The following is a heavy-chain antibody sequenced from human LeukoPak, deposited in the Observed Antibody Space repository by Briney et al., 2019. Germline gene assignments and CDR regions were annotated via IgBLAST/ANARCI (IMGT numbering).Heavy chain of an antibody. J-gene: IGHJ6*03. CDR2: IRSKAYGGTT. CDR3: TRAEGSGYYPYYYYYYMDV. CDR1: GFTFGDYA. D-gene: IGHD3-22*01. V-gene: IGHV3-49*04. Sequence: GGSLRLSCTASGFTFGDYAMSWVRQAPGKGREWVGFIRSKAYGGTTEYAASVKGRFTISRDDSKSIAYLQMNSLKTEDTAVYYCTRAEGSGYYPYYYYYYMDVWGKGTTVTVSS.